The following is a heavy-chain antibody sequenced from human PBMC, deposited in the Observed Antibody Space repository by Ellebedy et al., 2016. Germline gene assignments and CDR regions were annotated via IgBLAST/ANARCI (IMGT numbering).Heavy chain of an antibody. J-gene: IGHJ6*03. V-gene: IGHV6-1*01. Sequence: SETLSLXXAISGDSVSSNSAAWNWIRQSPSRGLEWLGRTYYKSKWYYDYAVSVKSRMTINADTSKNQFSLQLNSVTPEDTAVYYCARGHQIYYYYYYMDVWGKGTTVTVSS. CDR3: ARGHQIYYYYYYMDV. CDR1: GDSVSSNSAA. CDR2: TYYKSKWYY.